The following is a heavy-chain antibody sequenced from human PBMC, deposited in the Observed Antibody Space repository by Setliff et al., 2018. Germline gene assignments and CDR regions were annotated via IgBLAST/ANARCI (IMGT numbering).Heavy chain of an antibody. CDR2: IGHTGSI. CDR3: ARDLGHGGDSDY. V-gene: IGHV4-38-2*02. Sequence: PSETLSLTCTVSGYSISSGYIWGWIRQPPGKGLEWVGNIGHTGSINYNPSLKSRLTISRDTSKNQVSLKLNSVTATDTAVYYCARDLGHGGDSDYWGQVILVTVSS. J-gene: IGHJ4*02. CDR1: GYSISSGYI. D-gene: IGHD2-21*02.